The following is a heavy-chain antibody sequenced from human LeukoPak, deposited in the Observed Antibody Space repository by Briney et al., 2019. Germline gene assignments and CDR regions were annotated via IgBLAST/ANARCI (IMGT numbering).Heavy chain of an antibody. CDR3: ARDPGYSSSWYLGYSDDAFDI. J-gene: IGHJ3*02. D-gene: IGHD6-13*01. V-gene: IGHV4-34*01. CDR2: IYYSGST. CDR1: GGSFSGYY. Sequence: SETLSLTCAVYGGSFSGYYWSWIRQPPGKGLEWIGSIYYSGSTYYNPSLKSRVTISVDTSKNQFSLKLSSVTAADTAVYYCARDPGYSSSWYLGYSDDAFDIWGQGTMVTVSS.